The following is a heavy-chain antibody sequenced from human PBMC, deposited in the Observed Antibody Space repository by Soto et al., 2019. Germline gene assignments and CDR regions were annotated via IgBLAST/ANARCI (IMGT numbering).Heavy chain of an antibody. V-gene: IGHV3-30-3*01. CDR1: GFTFSAYA. Sequence: GGSLRLSCAASGFTFSAYAMHWVRQAPGKGLEWVALIPFDGINKYYAGSVGGRFTISRDNSKNTLFLQMNSLRAEDTAVYYCARTIYGYVWPDFDYWGQGTLVTVSS. D-gene: IGHD5-18*01. CDR3: ARTIYGYVWPDFDY. J-gene: IGHJ4*02. CDR2: IPFDGINK.